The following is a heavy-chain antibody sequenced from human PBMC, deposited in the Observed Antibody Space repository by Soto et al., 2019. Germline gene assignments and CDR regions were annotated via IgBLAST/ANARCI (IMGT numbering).Heavy chain of an antibody. CDR1: GFTFSSYA. CDR3: AREYTGDAIPYYYYGMDV. Sequence: QPGGSLRLSCAASGFTFSSYAMHWVRQAPGKGLEWVAVISYDGSNKYYADSVKGRFTISRDNSKNTLYLQMNSLRAEDTAVYYCAREYTGDAIPYYYYGMDVWGQGTTVTVSS. V-gene: IGHV3-30-3*01. J-gene: IGHJ6*02. CDR2: ISYDGSNK. D-gene: IGHD2-21*01.